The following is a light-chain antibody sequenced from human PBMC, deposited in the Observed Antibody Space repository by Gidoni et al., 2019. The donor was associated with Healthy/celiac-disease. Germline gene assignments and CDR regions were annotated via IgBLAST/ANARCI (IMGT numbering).Light chain of an antibody. Sequence: SYVLTQPPSVSVAPGQTARITCGGNNIGSKSVHWYQQKPGQAPVLVVYDDRDRPSGIPERFSGSNSGNTATLTISRVEAGDEADYYCQVWDSSSDCYVFGTGTKVTVL. J-gene: IGLJ1*01. CDR1: NIGSKS. CDR3: QVWDSSSDCYV. CDR2: DDR. V-gene: IGLV3-21*02.